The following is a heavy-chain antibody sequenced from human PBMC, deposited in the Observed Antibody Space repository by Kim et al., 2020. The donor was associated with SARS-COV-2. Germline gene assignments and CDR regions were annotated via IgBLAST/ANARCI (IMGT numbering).Heavy chain of an antibody. D-gene: IGHD3-3*01. CDR3: AKDRNSGGSYPHDC. Sequence: GGSLRLSCAASGFTFSSYAMSWVRQAPGKGLEWVSAVIGGGGIAYYADSVKGRFTISRGNSKNTVYLQMNGLRAEDTAVYYCAKDRNSGGSYPHDCWGQGTLVTASS. CDR1: GFTFSSYA. V-gene: IGHV3-23*01. CDR2: VIGGGGIA. J-gene: IGHJ4*02.